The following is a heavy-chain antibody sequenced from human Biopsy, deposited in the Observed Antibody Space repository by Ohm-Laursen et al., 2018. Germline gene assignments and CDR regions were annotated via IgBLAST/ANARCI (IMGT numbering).Heavy chain of an antibody. V-gene: IGHV3-11*01. J-gene: IGHJ6*02. CDR1: GFSFSDYH. D-gene: IGHD4-23*01. CDR2: ISGGGTI. CDR3: ARDTRWSPYSMDV. Sequence: SLRLSCAAPGFSFSDYHMRWIRQAPGRGLEWVSYISGGGTIYYGDSMKGRVTISRDNAKNSLYLQMHSLRAEDTAVHYCARDTRWSPYSMDVWGQGTTVTVSS.